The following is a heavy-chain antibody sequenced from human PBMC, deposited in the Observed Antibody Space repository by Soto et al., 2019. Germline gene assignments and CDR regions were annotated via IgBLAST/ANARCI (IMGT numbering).Heavy chain of an antibody. CDR2: IYYSGST. D-gene: IGHD4-4*01. V-gene: IGHV4-30-4*01. Sequence: SETLSLTCTVSGGSISNGDYYWSWIRQPPGKGLEWIGYIYYSGSTYYNPSLKSRVTISEDTSKNQFSLKLSSLTAADTAVYYCARAETTVRYWFDPWGQGTLVTVPS. J-gene: IGHJ5*02. CDR3: ARAETTVRYWFDP. CDR1: GGSISNGDYY.